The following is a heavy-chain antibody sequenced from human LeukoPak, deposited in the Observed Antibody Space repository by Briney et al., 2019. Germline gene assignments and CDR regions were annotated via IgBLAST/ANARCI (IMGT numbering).Heavy chain of an antibody. V-gene: IGHV6-1*01. D-gene: IGHD4-17*01. CDR3: ARLSPIFLTTVTGIDY. Sequence: SQTLSLTCAISGDSVSSNSAAWNWIRQSPSRGLEWLGRTYYRSKWYNDYAVSVKSRITINPDTSKNQFSLQLNSVTPEDTAVYYCARLSPIFLTTVTGIDYWGQGTLVTVSS. CDR1: GDSVSSNSAA. CDR2: TYYRSKWYN. J-gene: IGHJ4*02.